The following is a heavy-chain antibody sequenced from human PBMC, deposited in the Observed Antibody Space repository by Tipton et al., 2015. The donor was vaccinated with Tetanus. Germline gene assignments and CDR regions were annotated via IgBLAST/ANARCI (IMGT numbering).Heavy chain of an antibody. V-gene: IGHV1-46*01. CDR1: GYTFTSYY. CDR3: ARSSIAGRWFDP. D-gene: IGHD6-6*01. CDR2: INSSGGST. Sequence: QLVQSGAEVKKPGASVKVSCKASGYTFTSYYMHWVRQAPGQGLEWMGIINSSGGSTSYAQKFQGRVTMTRDTSTSTVYMELSSLRSEDTAVYYCARSSIAGRWFDPWGQGTLVTVSS. J-gene: IGHJ5*02.